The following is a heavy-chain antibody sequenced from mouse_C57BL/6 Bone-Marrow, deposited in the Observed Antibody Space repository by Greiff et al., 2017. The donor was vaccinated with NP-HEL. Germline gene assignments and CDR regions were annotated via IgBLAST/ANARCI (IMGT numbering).Heavy chain of an antibody. V-gene: IGHV3-6*01. CDR2: ISYDGSN. Sequence: EVQLQQSGPGLVKPSQSLSLTCSVTGYSITSGYYWNWIRQFPGNKLEWMGYISYDGSNNYNPSLKNRISITRDTSKNQFFLKLNSVTTEDTATYYCARPLYYYGSSPGYWGQGTSVTVSS. D-gene: IGHD1-1*01. CDR1: GYSITSGYY. CDR3: ARPLYYYGSSPGY. J-gene: IGHJ4*01.